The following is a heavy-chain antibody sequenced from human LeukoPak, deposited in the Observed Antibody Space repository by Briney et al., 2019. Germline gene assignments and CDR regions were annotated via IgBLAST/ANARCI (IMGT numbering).Heavy chain of an antibody. Sequence: SETLSLTCTVSGGSISSYYWSWIRQPPGKGLEWIGEINHSGSTNYNPSLKSRVTISVDTSKNQFSLKLSSVTAADTAVYYCARLRTQYCSGGSCFGYYYYYYMDVWGKGTTVTISS. CDR3: ARLRTQYCSGGSCFGYYYYYYMDV. CDR1: GGSISSYY. D-gene: IGHD2-15*01. CDR2: INHSGST. J-gene: IGHJ6*03. V-gene: IGHV4-34*01.